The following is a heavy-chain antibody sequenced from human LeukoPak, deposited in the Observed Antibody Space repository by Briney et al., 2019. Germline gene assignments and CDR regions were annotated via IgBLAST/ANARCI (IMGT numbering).Heavy chain of an antibody. CDR1: GFTFDDYA. Sequence: PGGSLRLSCAASGFTFDDYAMHWVRQAPGKGLEWVSGISWNSGSIGYADSVKGRFTISRDNAKNSLYLQMNSLRAEDTAVYYCARDSRMGNYGDSDYWGQGTLVTVSS. CDR2: ISWNSGSI. D-gene: IGHD4-17*01. CDR3: ARDSRMGNYGDSDY. V-gene: IGHV3-9*01. J-gene: IGHJ4*02.